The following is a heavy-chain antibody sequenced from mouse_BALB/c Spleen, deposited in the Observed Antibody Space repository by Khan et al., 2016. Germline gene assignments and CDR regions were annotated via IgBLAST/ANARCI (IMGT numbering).Heavy chain of an antibody. J-gene: IGHJ2*01. CDR1: GYTFTDYY. V-gene: IGHV1-76*01. CDR3: ARGGGDSDY. CDR2: IYPGSDNT. Sequence: VQLQESGAELARPGASVKLSCKASGYTFTDYYINWVKQRTGQGLEWIGEIYPGSDNTYYNERFKGKVTLTADKSSSTAYMQLSSLTSEDSADYFCARGGGDSDYWGQGTTLTVSS. D-gene: IGHD2-13*01.